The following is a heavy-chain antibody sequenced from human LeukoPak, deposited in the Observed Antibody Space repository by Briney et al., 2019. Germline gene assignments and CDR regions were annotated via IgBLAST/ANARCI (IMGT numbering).Heavy chain of an antibody. Sequence: VASVKVSCKVSGYTLTELSMHWVRQAPGKGLEWMGAFDPEDGEIIYAQKFQGRVTMTEDTSTDTAYMELSSLRSEDTAVYYCATSRDYYDSSGYYYYRYYYGMDVWGQGTTVTVSS. CDR3: ATSRDYYDSSGYYYYRYYYGMDV. D-gene: IGHD3-22*01. CDR2: FDPEDGEI. CDR1: GYTLTELS. V-gene: IGHV1-24*01. J-gene: IGHJ6*02.